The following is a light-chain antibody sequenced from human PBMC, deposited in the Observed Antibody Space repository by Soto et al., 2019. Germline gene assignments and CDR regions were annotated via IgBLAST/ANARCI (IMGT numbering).Light chain of an antibody. V-gene: IGLV1-47*01. CDR3: AAWDDSLSGYVV. CDR1: SSNIGSNY. CDR2: RNN. J-gene: IGLJ2*01. Sequence: QSVLTQPPSASGTPGQRVTISCSGSSSNIGSNYVYWYQQLPGTAPKLLIYRNNQRLSGVPDRFSGSKSGTSASLAISGLRSEDEADYYCAAWDDSLSGYVVFGGGTKLTVL.